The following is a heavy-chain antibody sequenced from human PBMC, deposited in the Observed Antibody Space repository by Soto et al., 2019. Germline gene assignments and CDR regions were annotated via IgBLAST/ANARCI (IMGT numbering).Heavy chain of an antibody. D-gene: IGHD3-10*01. CDR1: GFPFTTYG. V-gene: IGHV3-30*03. Sequence: QVQLVESGGGVVQPGRSLRLSCAASGFPFTTYGMHWVREGPGKGLEWVAVISYDGSNTYYADSVKGRFTISRDNSKNTLYLQMNSLRPVDTALYYCVGGQYYFDYRGQGTLVTVSS. CDR3: VGGQYYFDY. J-gene: IGHJ4*02. CDR2: ISYDGSNT.